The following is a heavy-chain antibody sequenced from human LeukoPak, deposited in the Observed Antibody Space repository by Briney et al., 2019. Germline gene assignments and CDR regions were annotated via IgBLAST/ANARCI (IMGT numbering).Heavy chain of an antibody. CDR2: IRSDGSSK. D-gene: IGHD3-16*01. CDR3: ARGHKGLQV. V-gene: IGHV3-30*02. J-gene: IGHJ6*02. CDR1: GFTFSSFG. Sequence: GGSLRLSCAASGFTFSSFGLHWVRQAPGKGLEWVALIRSDGSSKNYADSVKGRFTISRDNAKNSLHLEMNSLRAEDTAVYYCARGHKGLQVWGQGTTVTVSS.